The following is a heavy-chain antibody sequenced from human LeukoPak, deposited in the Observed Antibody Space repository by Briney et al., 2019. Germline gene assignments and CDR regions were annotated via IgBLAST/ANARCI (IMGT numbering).Heavy chain of an antibody. D-gene: IGHD5-24*01. Sequence: PSETLSLACTVSGGSISSYYWSWIRQPPGKGLEWNGYIYYSGSTNYNPSLKSRVSISVDTSKNQLSLKLSSVTAADTAVYYCARTHDGYPVELSGWYFDLWGRGTLVTVSS. CDR3: ARTHDGYPVELSGWYFDL. CDR1: GGSISSYY. J-gene: IGHJ2*01. CDR2: IYYSGST. V-gene: IGHV4-59*01.